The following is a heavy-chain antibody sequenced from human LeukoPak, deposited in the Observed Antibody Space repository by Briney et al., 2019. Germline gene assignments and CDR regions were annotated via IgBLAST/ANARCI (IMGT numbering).Heavy chain of an antibody. Sequence: SETLSLTCTVSGGSISSSNSYWGWIRQPPGKGLEWIGNIYYSGSTYYNPSLKSRVTISVDTSKNQFSLKLSSVTAADTAVYYCAREVGSNWYDYNYYYMDVWGKGTTVTVSS. CDR3: AREVGSNWYDYNYYYMDV. CDR1: GGSISSSNSY. CDR2: IYYSGST. J-gene: IGHJ6*03. D-gene: IGHD6-13*01. V-gene: IGHV4-39*07.